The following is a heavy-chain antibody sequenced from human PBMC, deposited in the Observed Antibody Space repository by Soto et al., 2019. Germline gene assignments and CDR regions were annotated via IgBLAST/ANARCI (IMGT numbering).Heavy chain of an antibody. J-gene: IGHJ4*02. CDR1: GLTVSSSY. CDR2: IYSAGST. Sequence: HPGGSLRLSCAASGLTVSSSYMSWVRQAPGKGLKWVSVIYSAGSTYYATSVKGRFAISRDISTNMVYLQMSSLTDEDTAVYYCARAREPEYSSAIFFDIWGQGALVTVSS. D-gene: IGHD5-18*01. CDR3: ARAREPEYSSAIFFDI. V-gene: IGHV3-53*01.